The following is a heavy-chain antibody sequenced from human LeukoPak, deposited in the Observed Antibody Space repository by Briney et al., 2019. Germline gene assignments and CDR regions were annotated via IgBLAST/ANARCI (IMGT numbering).Heavy chain of an antibody. Sequence: PAETLSLTCAVYGGSFSGYYWSWIRQPSGKGLEWIGEINHSGSTKYNPSLKTRVTMSVDTAKNQFSLKMSSLTAADTAVYYCARDGGYCSGGSCYSDNWGQGTLVTVSS. CDR3: ARDGGYCSGGSCYSDN. D-gene: IGHD2-15*01. V-gene: IGHV4-34*01. J-gene: IGHJ4*02. CDR1: GGSFSGYY. CDR2: INHSGST.